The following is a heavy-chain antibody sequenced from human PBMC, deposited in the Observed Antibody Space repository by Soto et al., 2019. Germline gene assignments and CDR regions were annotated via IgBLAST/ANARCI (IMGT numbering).Heavy chain of an antibody. D-gene: IGHD5-18*01. CDR3: ARATSDRAMVFDY. V-gene: IGHV3-53*01. Sequence: EVQLVESGGGLIQPGGSLRLSCAASGFTVSSNYMTWVRQAPGKGLEWVSVMYSGGTTYYADSEKGRFTISRDNSKNTLYLQMNSLRAEDTAVYHCARATSDRAMVFDYWGQGTLVTVSS. CDR1: GFTVSSNY. CDR2: MYSGGTT. J-gene: IGHJ4*02.